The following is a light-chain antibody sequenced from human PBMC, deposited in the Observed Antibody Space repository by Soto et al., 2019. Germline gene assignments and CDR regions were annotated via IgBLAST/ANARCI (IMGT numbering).Light chain of an antibody. Sequence: EIVLTQSPGTLSLSPWERATLSCRASQAISDNLAWYQHKPGQPPRLLIYDASTRATGIPARFSGGGSGTDFSLTISRLEPEDFAVYYCQHYDNSLLTFGGGTKVDIK. J-gene: IGKJ4*01. CDR1: QAISDN. V-gene: IGKV3-20*01. CDR2: DAS. CDR3: QHYDNSLLT.